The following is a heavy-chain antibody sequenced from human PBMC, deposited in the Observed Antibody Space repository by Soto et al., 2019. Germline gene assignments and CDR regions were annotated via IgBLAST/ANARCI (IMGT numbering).Heavy chain of an antibody. J-gene: IGHJ2*01. Sequence: QVQLVQSGAEVKKPGSSVKVSCKVSGGIFSSYAIGWVRQAPGQGLEWMGGIIPITGTLNYAQKFQGRVTITADESTTTVYMDLSSLRSEDTALYYCAREYSSSSHYLYFAIWGRGTLVTVSS. CDR2: IIPITGTL. CDR1: GGIFSSYA. D-gene: IGHD6-6*01. CDR3: AREYSSSSHYLYFAI. V-gene: IGHV1-69*01.